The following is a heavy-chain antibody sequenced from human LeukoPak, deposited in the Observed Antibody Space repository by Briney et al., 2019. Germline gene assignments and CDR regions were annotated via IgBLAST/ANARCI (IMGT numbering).Heavy chain of an antibody. J-gene: IGHJ4*02. CDR3: ARRNYYDSSGPMDYFDY. CDR2: IFYSGST. V-gene: IGHV4-39*01. D-gene: IGHD3-22*01. Sequence: SETLSLTCTVSGGSINSSSYYWGWIRQPPGKGLEWIGSIFYSGSTYYNPSLKSRVTISVDTSKNQFSLKLSSVTAADTAVYYCARRNYYDSSGPMDYFDYWGQGTLVTVSS. CDR1: GGSINSSSYY.